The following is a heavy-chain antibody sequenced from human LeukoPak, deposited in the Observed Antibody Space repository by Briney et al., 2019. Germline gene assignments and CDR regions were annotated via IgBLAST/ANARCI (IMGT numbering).Heavy chain of an antibody. CDR1: GDSVSSNTGA. Sequence: SQTLSLTCGISGDSVSSNTGAWNWIRQSPSRGLEWLGRTYYRSKWYNDYAVSVKSRITINPDTSKNQFSLQLNSVTPEDTAVYYCARASTYYYDKYHFDYWGQGTLVTVSS. CDR3: ARASTYYYDKYHFDY. V-gene: IGHV6-1*01. CDR2: TYYRSKWYN. J-gene: IGHJ4*02. D-gene: IGHD3-22*01.